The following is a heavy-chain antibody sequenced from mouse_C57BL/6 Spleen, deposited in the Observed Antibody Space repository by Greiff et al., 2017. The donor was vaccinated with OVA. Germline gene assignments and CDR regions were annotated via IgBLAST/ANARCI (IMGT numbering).Heavy chain of an antibody. Sequence: VQLQQSGAELVRPGSSVKLSCKASGYTFTSYWMHWVKQRPIQGLEWIGNIDPSDSETHYNQKFKDKATLTVDKSSSTAYMPLSSLTSEDSAVYYCARYGNYFDYWGQGTTLTVSS. V-gene: IGHV1-52*01. CDR2: IDPSDSET. J-gene: IGHJ2*01. CDR3: ARYGNYFDY. CDR1: GYTFTSYW. D-gene: IGHD2-1*01.